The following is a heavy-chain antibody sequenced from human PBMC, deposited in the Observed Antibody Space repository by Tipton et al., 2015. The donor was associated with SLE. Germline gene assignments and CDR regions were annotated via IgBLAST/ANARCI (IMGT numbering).Heavy chain of an antibody. CDR1: GYTFTGYF. CDR3: ARGEVRRLGGGGYEYGMDV. J-gene: IGHJ6*02. CDR2: INCNSGGT. V-gene: IGHV1-2*02. D-gene: IGHD3-16*01. Sequence: QLVQSGAEVKKPGASVKVSCKASGYTFTGYFIHWVRQAPGQGLEWMGWINCNSGGTNYAQKFQDRLTMTRDTSISTAYMELSRLRSDDTAVYYCARGEVRRLGGGGYEYGMDVWGQGTTVTVSS.